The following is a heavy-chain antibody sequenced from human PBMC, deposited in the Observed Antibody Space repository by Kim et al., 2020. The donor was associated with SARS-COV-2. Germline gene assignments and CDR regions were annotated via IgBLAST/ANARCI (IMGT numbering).Heavy chain of an antibody. CDR2: GDGYT. Sequence: GDGYTKYSEKFQGRVTFTRDTSASPAYMELGSLESEDSAVFYCLGGYYFDYWGQGTLVTVSS. J-gene: IGHJ4*02. V-gene: IGHV1-3*01. CDR3: LGGYYFDY. D-gene: IGHD2-15*01.